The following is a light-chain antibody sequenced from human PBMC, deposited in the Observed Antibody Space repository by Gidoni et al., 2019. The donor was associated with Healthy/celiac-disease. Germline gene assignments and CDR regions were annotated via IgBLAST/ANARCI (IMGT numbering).Light chain of an antibody. V-gene: IGKV4-1*01. CDR1: QSVLSSSNNKNY. J-gene: IGKJ4*01. Sequence: DIVMTQSPDSLAVSLGERATINCKSSQSVLSSSNNKNYLNWYQQKAGQPPKLLFYWASTREAGVPDRFSGGGFGKDVTLTISSLQAEYVGVYYCQSRLTFGGXTKVEIK. CDR2: WAS. CDR3: QSRLT.